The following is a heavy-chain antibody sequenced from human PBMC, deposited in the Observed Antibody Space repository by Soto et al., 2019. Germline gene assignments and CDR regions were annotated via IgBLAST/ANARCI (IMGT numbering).Heavy chain of an antibody. J-gene: IGHJ4*02. V-gene: IGHV1-3*01. D-gene: IGHD7-27*01. CDR2: INAGYGNT. CDR3: ARDTGDGTFDF. CDR1: GYTFSSYA. Sequence: ASVKVSCKASGYTFSSYAMHWVRQAPGQRLEWMGWINAGYGNTKSSQKLQDRVTISRDTSASTAYMELTSLRSEDTAVYYCARDTGDGTFDFWGQGTLVTVSS.